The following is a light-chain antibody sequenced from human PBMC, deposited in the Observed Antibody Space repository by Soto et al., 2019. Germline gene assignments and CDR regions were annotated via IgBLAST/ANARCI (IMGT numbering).Light chain of an antibody. J-gene: IGKJ2*01. CDR1: QRISNSY. Sequence: EIVLTQSPGTLSLSPGERATLSCRASQRISNSYLAWYQQKPGQAPRLLLYDASSRATGIPDRVGGSGSGTDFTLTISRLEPEDFAVYYCQQYARPPFAFGQGTKVDIK. CDR3: QQYARPPFA. CDR2: DAS. V-gene: IGKV3-20*01.